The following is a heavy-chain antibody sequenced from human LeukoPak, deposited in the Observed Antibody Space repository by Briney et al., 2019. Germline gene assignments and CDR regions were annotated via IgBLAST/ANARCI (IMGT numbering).Heavy chain of an antibody. J-gene: IGHJ4*02. V-gene: IGHV3-30*02. CDR2: IRYDGSNK. CDR3: AKWAIVATIFYYFDY. Sequence: GGSLRLSCAASGFTFSSYDMHWVRQAPGKGLEWVAFIRYDGSNKYYADSVKGRFTISRDNSKNTLYLQMNSLRAEDTAVYYCAKWAIVATIFYYFDYWGREPWSPSPQ. D-gene: IGHD5-12*01. CDR1: GFTFSSYD.